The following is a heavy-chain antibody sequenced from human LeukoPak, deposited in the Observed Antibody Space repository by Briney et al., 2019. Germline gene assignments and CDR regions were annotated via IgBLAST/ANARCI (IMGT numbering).Heavy chain of an antibody. J-gene: IGHJ4*02. Sequence: SETLSLTCAVSGYSISSGYYWGWIRQPPGKGLEWVGSIYHSGSTYYNPSLTSRVTISADTSKNQFSLKLSSVTAADTAVYYCARRGWSSSSYYFDCWGKVTLVSVSS. CDR1: GYSISSGYY. CDR3: ARRGWSSSSYYFDC. V-gene: IGHV4-38-2*01. CDR2: IYHSGST. D-gene: IGHD6-13*01.